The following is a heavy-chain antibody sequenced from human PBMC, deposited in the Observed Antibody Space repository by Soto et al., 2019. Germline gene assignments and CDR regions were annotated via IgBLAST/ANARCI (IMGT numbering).Heavy chain of an antibody. D-gene: IGHD2-2*01. CDR3: AREVEVHTPVFGF. CDR2: ISPMFGKA. J-gene: IGHJ4*02. CDR1: GGTFNNYA. Sequence: QVQLVQSGAEVKRPGSSVKVSCKASGGTFNNYAINWVRQAPGQGLEWMGDISPMFGKANYAQKFQGRVKITADDSTATDYLELSSLRSEDTAVYYCAREVEVHTPVFGFWGQGSLVTVSS. V-gene: IGHV1-69*01.